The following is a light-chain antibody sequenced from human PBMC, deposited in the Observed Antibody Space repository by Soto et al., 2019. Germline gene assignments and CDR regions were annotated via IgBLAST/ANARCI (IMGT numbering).Light chain of an antibody. Sequence: ETVMTQSPDTLSASPGESATLSCRASQDVSTNLAWFQQKPGQTPRLVLYGASKRATGIPARFSGSGSGRHFTLTISSLQSEDFGVYYCQHYNNWPPYSFGQGTKVDIK. CDR1: QDVSTN. V-gene: IGKV3-15*01. CDR2: GAS. J-gene: IGKJ2*03. CDR3: QHYNNWPPYS.